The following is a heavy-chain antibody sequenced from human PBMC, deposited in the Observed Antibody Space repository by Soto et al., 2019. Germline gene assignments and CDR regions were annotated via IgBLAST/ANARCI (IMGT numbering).Heavy chain of an antibody. CDR3: ARQAVREVILPHFDY. Sequence: GGSLRLSCAASGFTFSNYYMSWIRQAPGKGLEWVSYISSSSSYTNYADSVKGRFTISRDNAKNSLYLQMNSLRAEDTAVYYCARQAVREVILPHFDYWGQGTLVTVSS. CDR2: ISSSSSYT. V-gene: IGHV3-11*06. J-gene: IGHJ4*02. CDR1: GFTFSNYY. D-gene: IGHD2-21*01.